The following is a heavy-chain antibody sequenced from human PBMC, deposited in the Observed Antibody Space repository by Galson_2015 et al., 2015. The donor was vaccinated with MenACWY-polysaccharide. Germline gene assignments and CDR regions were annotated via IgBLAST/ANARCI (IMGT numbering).Heavy chain of an antibody. CDR3: ATQGTWDNSLEH. J-gene: IGHJ1*01. Sequence: LSLTCAVSGGSVSGGDYYWSWIRQPPGKGLEWIGSIYYSRSTYYTPSLKTRIVISVDSSRNQYSLTLNSVTAADTAVCYCATQGTWDNSLEHWGQGTLVTVSS. V-gene: IGHV4-30-4*01. D-gene: IGHD2/OR15-2a*01. CDR2: IYYSRST. CDR1: GGSVSGGDYY.